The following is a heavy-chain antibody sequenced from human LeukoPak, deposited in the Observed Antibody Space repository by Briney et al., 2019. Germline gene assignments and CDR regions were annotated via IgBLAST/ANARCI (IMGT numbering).Heavy chain of an antibody. Sequence: ASVKVSCKASGYTFTSYAMHWVRQAPGQRLEWMGWINAGNGNTKYSQKFQGRVTITRDTSASTAYMELSSLRSDDTAVYYCARDYEMATNTPDYWGQGTLVTVSS. CDR1: GYTFTSYA. CDR2: INAGNGNT. CDR3: ARDYEMATNTPDY. V-gene: IGHV1-3*01. D-gene: IGHD5-24*01. J-gene: IGHJ4*02.